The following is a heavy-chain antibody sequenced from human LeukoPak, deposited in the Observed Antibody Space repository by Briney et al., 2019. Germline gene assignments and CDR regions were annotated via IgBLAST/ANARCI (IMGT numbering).Heavy chain of an antibody. CDR2: INHSGST. V-gene: IGHV4-34*01. D-gene: IGHD3-16*01. CDR1: GGSFSGYY. J-gene: IGHJ4*02. CDR3: ARPYVNVFYY. Sequence: PSETLSLTCAVYGGSFSGYYWSWIRQPPGKGLEWIGEINHSGSTNYNPSLKSRVTISVDTSKNQFSLKLGSVTAADTAVYYCARPYVNVFYYWGQGTLVTVSS.